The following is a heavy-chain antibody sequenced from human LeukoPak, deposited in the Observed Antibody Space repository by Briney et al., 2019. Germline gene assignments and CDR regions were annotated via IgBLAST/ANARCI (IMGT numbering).Heavy chain of an antibody. CDR3: ARLGSYHDF. Sequence: SETLSLTCTVSGASISNYYWSWIRQTPEKGLEWMGHIHTTGASRYYAALESGLTLSIDMSRNHLSLKLTYVTAADTAVYFCARLGSYHDFWGQGALVTVSS. CDR1: GASISNYY. CDR2: IHTTGAS. D-gene: IGHD1-26*01. V-gene: IGHV4-4*09. J-gene: IGHJ4*02.